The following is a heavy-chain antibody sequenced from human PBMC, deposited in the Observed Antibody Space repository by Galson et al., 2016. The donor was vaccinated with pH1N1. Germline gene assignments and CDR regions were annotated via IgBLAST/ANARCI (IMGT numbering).Heavy chain of an antibody. CDR3: ARDDYGRYFDY. D-gene: IGHD3-16*01. CDR1: GYTFTTYL. CDR2: FNPDNGNT. J-gene: IGHJ4*02. Sequence: SVKVSCKASGYTFTTYLIHWVRQAPGETLEWMAWFNPDNGNTKYSPRFQGRVTFTMDTSATTAYMEMSSLRSEDTAVYYCARDDYGRYFDYWGQGTLVTVSS. V-gene: IGHV1-3*01.